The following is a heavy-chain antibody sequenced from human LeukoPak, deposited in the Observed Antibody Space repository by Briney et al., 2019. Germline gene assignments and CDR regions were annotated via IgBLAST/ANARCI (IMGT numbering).Heavy chain of an antibody. Sequence: SETLSLTCTVSGDSISSSSYYWGWIRQPPGQELEWIVSIYYSGSTYYNPSLNSRVTISVDTSKNQFSLKLSSVTAADTAVYYCARDYLGGNPDAFDIWGQGTMVTVSS. CDR2: IYYSGST. V-gene: IGHV4-39*07. D-gene: IGHD4-23*01. J-gene: IGHJ3*02. CDR1: GDSISSSSYY. CDR3: ARDYLGGNPDAFDI.